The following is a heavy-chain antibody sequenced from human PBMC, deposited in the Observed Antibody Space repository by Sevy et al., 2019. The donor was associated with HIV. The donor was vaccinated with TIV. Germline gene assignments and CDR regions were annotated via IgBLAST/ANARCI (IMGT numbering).Heavy chain of an antibody. CDR2: IKEDGSDK. CDR3: ARDKNHYGRTDYYDAFDI. CDR1: GFTLSSFW. D-gene: IGHD3-22*01. J-gene: IGHJ3*02. Sequence: GGSLRLSCAASGFTLSSFWMTWVRQAPGKGLEWVANIKEDGSDKNYLDAVKGRFTISRDNAKNSLYLQMNSLRAEDTAVNYCARDKNHYGRTDYYDAFDIWGQGTMVTVSS. V-gene: IGHV3-7*03.